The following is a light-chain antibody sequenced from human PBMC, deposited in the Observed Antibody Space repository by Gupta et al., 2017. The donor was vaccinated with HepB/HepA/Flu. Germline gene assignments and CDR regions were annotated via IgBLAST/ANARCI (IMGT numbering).Light chain of an antibody. Sequence: DIQMTQSTSSLSASVGDRVTITCRASQSISSYLNWYQQKPGKAPKLLIYAASSLQSGVPSRFSGSGSGTDFTLTISSLQPEDCATYYCQQSYSTPWTFGQGTKVEIK. CDR2: AAS. CDR3: QQSYSTPWT. J-gene: IGKJ1*01. V-gene: IGKV1-39*01. CDR1: QSISSY.